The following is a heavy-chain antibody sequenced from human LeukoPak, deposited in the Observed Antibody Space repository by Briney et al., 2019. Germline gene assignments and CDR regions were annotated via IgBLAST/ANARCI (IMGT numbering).Heavy chain of an antibody. CDR2: INHSGST. CDR3: ARGAYYYDSSGYWFDP. D-gene: IGHD3-22*01. CDR1: GGSFSGYY. V-gene: IGHV4-34*01. Sequence: SETLSLTCAVYGGSFSGYYWSWIRQPPGKGLEWIGEINHSGSTNYNPSLKSRVTISVDTSKNQFSLRLSSVTAADTAVYYCARGAYYYDSSGYWFDPWGQGTLVTVSS. J-gene: IGHJ5*02.